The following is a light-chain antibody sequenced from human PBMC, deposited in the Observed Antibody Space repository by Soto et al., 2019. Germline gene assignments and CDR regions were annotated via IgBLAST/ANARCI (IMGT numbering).Light chain of an antibody. J-gene: IGKJ2*01. V-gene: IGKV3-11*01. CDR2: DAS. CDR3: QQRSNWPRT. Sequence: DIVLTQSPATLSLSPGERATLSCRASQSVSSSLGWYQQIPGQAPRLLIYDASNRATGIPARFSGSGSGTDFNLTISSLEPEDFAVYYCQQRSNWPRTFGQGIKLEIK. CDR1: QSVSSS.